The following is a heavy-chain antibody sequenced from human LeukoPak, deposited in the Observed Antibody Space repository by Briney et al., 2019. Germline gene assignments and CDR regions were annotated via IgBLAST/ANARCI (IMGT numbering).Heavy chain of an antibody. V-gene: IGHV4-61*02. J-gene: IGHJ5*02. CDR3: ARESEGNLGLWRFDP. D-gene: IGHD3-3*01. CDR1: GGSISRGNYY. Sequence: SETLSLTCTVSGGSISRGNYYWSWIRQPAGKELEWIGRIYTSGSTNYNPSLKSRVTISVDTSKNQFSLKLSSVTAADTAVYYCARESEGNLGLWRFDPWGQGTLVTVSS. CDR2: IYTSGST.